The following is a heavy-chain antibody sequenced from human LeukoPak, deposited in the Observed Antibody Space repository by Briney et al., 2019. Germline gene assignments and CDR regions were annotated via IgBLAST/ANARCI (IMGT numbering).Heavy chain of an antibody. CDR2: ISYDGSNK. CDR1: GFTFSSYG. CDR3: AKDVSAGTRYYYYYMDV. D-gene: IGHD6-13*01. V-gene: IGHV3-30*18. Sequence: GGSLRLSCAASGFTFSSYGMHWVRQAPGKGLEWVAVISYDGSNKYYADSVKGRFTICRDNSKNTLYLQMNSLRAEDTAVYYCAKDVSAGTRYYYYYMDVCGKRTTVSASS. J-gene: IGHJ6*03.